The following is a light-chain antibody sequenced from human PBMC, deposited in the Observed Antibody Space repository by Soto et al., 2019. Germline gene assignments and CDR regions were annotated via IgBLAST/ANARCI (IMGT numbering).Light chain of an antibody. CDR1: SSDVGGYKS. V-gene: IGLV2-14*01. J-gene: IGLJ3*02. CDR3: SSYTTRSTLV. CDR2: EVT. Sequence: QSVLTQPASVSGSPGQSITIACTGTSSDVGGYKSVSWFQQHPGKAPKLITYEVTNRPSGVSPRFSGSKSGNTASLTISGLQAQDESDYYCSSYTTRSTLVFGGGTKVTVL.